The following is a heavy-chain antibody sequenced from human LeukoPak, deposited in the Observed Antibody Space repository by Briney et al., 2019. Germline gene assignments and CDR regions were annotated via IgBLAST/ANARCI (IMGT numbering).Heavy chain of an antibody. J-gene: IGHJ4*02. CDR3: ARGRSSSPFDY. CDR2: IIPIFGTA. Sequence: GASVKVSCKASGYTFTSYDISWVRQAPGQGLEWMGGIIPIFGTANYAQKFQGRVTITADESTSTAYMELSSLRSEDTAVYYCARGRSSSPFDYWGQGTLVTVSS. D-gene: IGHD6-6*01. V-gene: IGHV1-69*13. CDR1: GYTFTSYD.